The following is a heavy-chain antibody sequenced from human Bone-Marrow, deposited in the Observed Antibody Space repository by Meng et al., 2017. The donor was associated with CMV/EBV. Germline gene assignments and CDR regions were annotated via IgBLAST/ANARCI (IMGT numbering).Heavy chain of an antibody. CDR1: GFTFSSKW. Sequence: GESLKISCAASGFTFSSKWTHWVRQAPGKGLVWVSRINSDGSSSSYADSVKGRFTISRDNSKNTLYLQMNSLRAEDTAVYYCAKDPITSGRGYSSSHLDYWGQGTLVTVSS. CDR2: INSDGSSS. D-gene: IGHD6-13*01. CDR3: AKDPITSGRGYSSSHLDY. J-gene: IGHJ4*02. V-gene: IGHV3-74*01.